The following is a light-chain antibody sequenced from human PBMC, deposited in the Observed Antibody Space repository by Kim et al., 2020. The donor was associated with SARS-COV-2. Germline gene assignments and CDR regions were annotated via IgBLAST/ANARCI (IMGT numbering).Light chain of an antibody. CDR3: QKYYSDPS. Sequence: SASGGDRVTITCRASQDISNYLGWYQQKPGKAPKLLIYAASTLQSGVPSRFSGTGSGTDFTLTISSLQPEDVATYYCQKYYSDPSFGQGTKVDIK. CDR1: QDISNY. J-gene: IGKJ1*01. CDR2: AAS. V-gene: IGKV1-27*01.